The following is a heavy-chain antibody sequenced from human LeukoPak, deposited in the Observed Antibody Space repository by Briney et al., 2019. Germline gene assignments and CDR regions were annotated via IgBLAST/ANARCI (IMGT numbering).Heavy chain of an antibody. CDR2: IRFDGSNK. CDR3: ARQIGVSIDY. D-gene: IGHD5/OR15-5a*01. V-gene: IGHV3-30*02. CDR1: RFTFGSFD. Sequence: PGGSLRLSCAASRFTFGSFDMHWVRQAPGEGLEWVTFIRFDGSNKYYADSVKGRFTISRDNSKNTLYLQMSSLRPEDTAVYYCARQIGVSIDYWGQGTLVTVSS. J-gene: IGHJ4*02.